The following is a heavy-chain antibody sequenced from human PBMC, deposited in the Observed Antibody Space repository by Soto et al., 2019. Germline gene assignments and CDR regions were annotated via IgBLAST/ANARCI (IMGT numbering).Heavy chain of an antibody. D-gene: IGHD3-10*01. CDR3: ARAYYFGSVTSYTLYY. V-gene: IGHV3-30*03. Sequence: GGSLRLSRAASGFTFSNYGMHWLSQAPGKGLEWVAGISDNGVRKYYADSVQGRFTISRDNSESAVFLQMNSLRPDDTALYFCARAYYFGSVTSYTLYYCGQG. CDR1: GFTFSNYG. J-gene: IGHJ4*02. CDR2: ISDNGVRK.